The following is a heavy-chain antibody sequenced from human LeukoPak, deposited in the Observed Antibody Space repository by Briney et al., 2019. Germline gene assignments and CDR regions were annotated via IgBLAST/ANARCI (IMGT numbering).Heavy chain of an antibody. CDR2: ISYHGTNK. CDR3: AKSGGGYSSGWFY. D-gene: IGHD6-19*01. CDR1: GFTFSSYG. J-gene: IGHJ4*02. Sequence: PGGSLRLSCAASGFTFSSYGMHWVRQAPGKGLEWVAVISYHGTNKYYADSVKGRFTISRDNSKNTLYLQMNSLRAEDTAVYYCAKSGGGYSSGWFYWGQGTLVTVSS. V-gene: IGHV3-30*18.